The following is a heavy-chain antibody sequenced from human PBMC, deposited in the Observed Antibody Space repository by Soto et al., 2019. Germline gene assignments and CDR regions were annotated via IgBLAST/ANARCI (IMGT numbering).Heavy chain of an antibody. CDR1: GGSFSDYA. J-gene: IGHJ4*02. V-gene: IGHV1-69*13. CDR3: ARDRAPRGWSYLDL. CDR2: IIPIFGTP. Sequence: ASVKVSCKAFGGSFSDYAISWVRQAPGQGLECMGGIIPIFGTPNYAQKFQDRVTFTAHESTNTAYMELSRLTSEDTAVYYCARDRAPRGWSYLDLWGQGTQVTVSS. D-gene: IGHD2-15*01.